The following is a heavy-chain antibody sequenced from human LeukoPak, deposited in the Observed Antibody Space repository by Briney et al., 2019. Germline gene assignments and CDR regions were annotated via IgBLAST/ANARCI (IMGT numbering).Heavy chain of an antibody. CDR2: IKSDGST. J-gene: IGHJ1*01. Sequence: GGSLRLSCAASGFTFSSYWMHWVRQIPGKGLVWVSRIKSDGSTNYADSVKGRFTISRDNAKNTLSLQMNSLRAEGTGVYYCARAPSEIGGYYPEYFRHWGQGTLVAVSS. D-gene: IGHD3-22*01. V-gene: IGHV3-74*01. CDR3: ARAPSEIGGYYPEYFRH. CDR1: GFTFSSYW.